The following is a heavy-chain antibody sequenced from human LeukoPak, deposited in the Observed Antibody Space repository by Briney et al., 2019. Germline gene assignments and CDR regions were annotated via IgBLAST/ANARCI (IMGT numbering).Heavy chain of an antibody. J-gene: IGHJ4*02. V-gene: IGHV1-46*03. D-gene: IGHD6-19*01. CDR2: INPSGGST. CDR1: GYTFTSYY. Sequence: ASVKVSCKASGYTFTSYYMHWLRQAPGQGLEWMGIINPSGGSTSNAQKFQGRVTMTRDTSTSTLYMELSSLRSEDTAVYYCARGSGSALAGRALHFDYWGQGTLVTVSS. CDR3: ARGSGSALAGRALHFDY.